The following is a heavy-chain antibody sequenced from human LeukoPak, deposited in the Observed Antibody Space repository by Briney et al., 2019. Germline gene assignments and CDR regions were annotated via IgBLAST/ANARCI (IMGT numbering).Heavy chain of an antibody. V-gene: IGHV4-59*12. CDR3: ARRASLFGVVITYYYGMDV. CDR2: IYYSGST. D-gene: IGHD3-3*01. CDR1: GGSISSYY. Sequence: SETLSLTCTVSGGSISSYYWSWIRQPPGKGLEWIGYIYYSGSTNYNPSLKSRVTISVDTSKNQFSLKLSSVTAADTAVYYCARRASLFGVVITYYYGMDVWGQGTTVTVSS. J-gene: IGHJ6*02.